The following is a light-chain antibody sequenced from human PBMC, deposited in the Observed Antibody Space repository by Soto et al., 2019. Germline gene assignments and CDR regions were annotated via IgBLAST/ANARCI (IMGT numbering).Light chain of an antibody. CDR2: EVT. Sequence: QSVLAQPSSVSGSPGQSITISCTGTSTDGGGNKYVSWYQHHSAKAPPLLIYEVTNRPSGISDRFSGSASVNTASLTISVLEAEDESDYYCGSYSSTDTPCFFGTGTKVTVL. V-gene: IGLV2-14*01. CDR1: STDGGGNKY. CDR3: GSYSSTDTPCF. J-gene: IGLJ1*01.